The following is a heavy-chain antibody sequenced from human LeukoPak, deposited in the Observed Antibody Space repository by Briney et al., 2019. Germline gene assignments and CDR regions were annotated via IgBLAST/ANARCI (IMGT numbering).Heavy chain of an antibody. J-gene: IGHJ4*02. Sequence: SETLSLTXTVSGGSISSSSYYWGWIRQPPGKGLEWIGSIYYSGSTNYNPSLKSRVTISVDTSKNQFSLKLSSVTAADTAVYYCARGLRITMVRGVTPHFDYWGQGTLVTVSS. CDR1: GGSISSSSYY. V-gene: IGHV4-39*07. CDR2: IYYSGST. CDR3: ARGLRITMVRGVTPHFDY. D-gene: IGHD3-10*01.